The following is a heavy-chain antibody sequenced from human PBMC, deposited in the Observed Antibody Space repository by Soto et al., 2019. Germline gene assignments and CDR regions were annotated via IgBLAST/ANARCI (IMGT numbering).Heavy chain of an antibody. D-gene: IGHD3-22*01. CDR2: ISAYNGNT. V-gene: IGHV1-18*01. CDR3: ATRARYDSSGYPDVFDI. J-gene: IGHJ3*02. CDR1: GYTFTSYG. Sequence: ASVKVSCKASGYTFTSYGISWVRQAPGQGLEWMGWISAYNGNTNYAQKLQGRVTMTTDTSTSTAYMELRSLRSDDTAVYYCATRARYDSSGYPDVFDIWGQGTMVIVSS.